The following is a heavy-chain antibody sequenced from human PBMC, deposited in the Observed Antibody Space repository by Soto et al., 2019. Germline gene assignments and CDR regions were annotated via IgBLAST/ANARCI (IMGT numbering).Heavy chain of an antibody. V-gene: IGHV4-31*03. CDR2: IYYSGST. CDR3: ARAAITRYYYGMDV. J-gene: IGHJ6*02. Sequence: PSETLSLTCTVSGGSISSGGYYWSWIRQHPGKGLEWIGYIYYSGSTYYNPPLKSRVTISVDTSKNQFSLKLSSVTAADTAVYYCARAAITRYYYGMDVWGQGTTVTVSS. D-gene: IGHD2-2*02. CDR1: GGSISSGGYY.